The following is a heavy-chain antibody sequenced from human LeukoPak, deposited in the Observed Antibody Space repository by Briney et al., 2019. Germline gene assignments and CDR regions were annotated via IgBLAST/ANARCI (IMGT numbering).Heavy chain of an antibody. V-gene: IGHV1-2*02. CDR1: GYTFTGYY. CDR3: ARATIDWNYDY. CDR2: INPNSGDT. D-gene: IGHD1-7*01. J-gene: IGHJ4*02. Sequence: ASVKVSCKASGYTFTGYYMHWVRQAPGQGLEWMGWINPNSGDTNYAQKFQGRVTMTRDTSISTAYMELTRPRSDDTAVYYCARATIDWNYDYWGQGTLVTVSS.